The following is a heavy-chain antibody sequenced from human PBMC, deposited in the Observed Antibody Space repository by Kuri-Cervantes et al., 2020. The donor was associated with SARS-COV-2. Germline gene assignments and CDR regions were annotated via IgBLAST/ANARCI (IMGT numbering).Heavy chain of an antibody. D-gene: IGHD2-15*01. Sequence: GGSLRLSCAASGFTFSDYYMSWIRQAPGKGLEWVSYISSSGGIYMQYADSVKGRFTISRDNAERSLYLEMNSLRAEDTAVYYCARQGYCSGGSCYSGAMDVWGQGTTVTVSS. J-gene: IGHJ6*02. CDR1: GFTFSDYY. CDR2: ISSSGGIYM. CDR3: ARQGYCSGGSCYSGAMDV. V-gene: IGHV3-11*01.